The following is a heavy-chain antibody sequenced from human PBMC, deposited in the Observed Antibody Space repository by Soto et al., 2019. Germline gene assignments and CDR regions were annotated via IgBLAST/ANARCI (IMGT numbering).Heavy chain of an antibody. Sequence: QVQLVQSGAEVKKPGSSVKVSCKASGGTFSSYAISWVRQAPGQGLEWMGGIIPIFGTANYAQKFQGRVTITADKSTSTAYMELSSLRSEDTAVYYWARYEGFGELFPVHYGMDVWGQGTTVTVSS. D-gene: IGHD3-10*01. CDR1: GGTFSSYA. J-gene: IGHJ6*02. V-gene: IGHV1-69*06. CDR2: IIPIFGTA. CDR3: ARYEGFGELFPVHYGMDV.